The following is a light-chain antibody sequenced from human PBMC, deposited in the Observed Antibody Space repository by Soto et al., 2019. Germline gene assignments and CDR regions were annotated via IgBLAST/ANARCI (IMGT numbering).Light chain of an antibody. CDR3: QEYDNLPLT. CDR2: DAS. Sequence: DIQMTQSPSSLSASVGDRVTITCQASQDITNYLNWYQQKPGKAPKLLIYDASNLETGDPSRFSGSGSGTDFTFTISRLQAEDIATYYCQEYDNLPLTFGGGTKVEIK. J-gene: IGKJ4*01. CDR1: QDITNY. V-gene: IGKV1-33*01.